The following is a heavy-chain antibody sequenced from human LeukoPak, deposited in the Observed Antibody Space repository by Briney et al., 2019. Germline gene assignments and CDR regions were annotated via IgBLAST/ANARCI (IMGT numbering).Heavy chain of an antibody. J-gene: IGHJ4*02. CDR2: IYYSGST. Sequence: SQTLSLTCTVSGGSISSYYWSWIRQPPRKGLEWIGYIYYSGSTNYNPSLKSRVTISVDTSKNQFSLKLSSVTAADTAVYYCARLGGYSSDLDYWGQGTLVTVSS. D-gene: IGHD5-18*01. CDR1: GGSISSYY. CDR3: ARLGGYSSDLDY. V-gene: IGHV4-59*01.